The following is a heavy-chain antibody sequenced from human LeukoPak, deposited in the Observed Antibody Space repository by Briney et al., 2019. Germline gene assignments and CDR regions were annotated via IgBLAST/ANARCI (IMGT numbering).Heavy chain of an antibody. CDR1: GFSFSSYW. CDR2: MKQDGSAE. V-gene: IGHV3-7*01. Sequence: GGSLTLSCVASGFSFSSYWMAWVRQAPGKGLEWVANMKQDGSAEHYADSVKGRFSISRDNSKNSVYLQMDSLRAEDTALYYCARDNVGALDYWGHGTLVTVSS. J-gene: IGHJ4*01. CDR3: ARDNVGALDY. D-gene: IGHD1-26*01.